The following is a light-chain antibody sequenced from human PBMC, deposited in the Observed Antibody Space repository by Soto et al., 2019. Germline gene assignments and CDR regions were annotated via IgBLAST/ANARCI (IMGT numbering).Light chain of an antibody. CDR1: SSNIGAGYD. J-gene: IGLJ2*01. CDR3: QSYDSSLSGSVV. CDR2: GNI. V-gene: IGLV1-40*01. Sequence: QAVGTQPPSVSGAPGQRVTGSCTGSSSNIGAGYDIHWYQQLPGTAPKLLIYGNINRPSGVPDRFSGSKSGTSASLAITGLQAEDEADYYCQSYDSSLSGSVVFGGATKLTVL.